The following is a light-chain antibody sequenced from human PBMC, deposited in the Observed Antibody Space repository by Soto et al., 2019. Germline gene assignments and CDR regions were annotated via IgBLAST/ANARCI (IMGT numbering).Light chain of an antibody. CDR3: QQRSNWPIT. CDR1: QSVSSY. Sequence: EIVLTQSPATLSLSPGERATLSGSASQSVSSYLAWYQQNHGQAPRLLIYDASNTATGIPARFSGSGSGTDFTLTISSLEPEDFAVYYCQQRSNWPITFGQGTRLEI. J-gene: IGKJ5*01. CDR2: DAS. V-gene: IGKV3-11*01.